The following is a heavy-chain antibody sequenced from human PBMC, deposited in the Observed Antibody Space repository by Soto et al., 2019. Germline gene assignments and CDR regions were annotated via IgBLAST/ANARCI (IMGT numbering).Heavy chain of an antibody. CDR3: ARGFCTTTTCLVGDF. CDR2: INPSGGST. Sequence: QVQLVQSGAEVKKPGASVKISCKSSGYTFTSYYMHWVRQAPGQGLEWMGMINPSGGSTNYAQRFQGRVTMTRDTCTSTVYMDLRDLRSEDTAVYYCARGFCTTTTCLVGDFWGQGTLVTVSS. CDR1: GYTFTSYY. J-gene: IGHJ4*02. D-gene: IGHD2-2*01. V-gene: IGHV1-46*01.